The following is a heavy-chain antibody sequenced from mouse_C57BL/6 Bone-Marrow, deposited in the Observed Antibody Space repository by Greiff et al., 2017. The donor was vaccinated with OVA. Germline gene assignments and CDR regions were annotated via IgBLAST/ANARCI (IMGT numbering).Heavy chain of an antibody. J-gene: IGHJ3*01. CDR1: GYTFTDYY. V-gene: IGHV1-26*01. CDR2: INPNNGGT. Sequence: VQLQQSGPELVKPGASVKISCKASGYTFTDYYMNWVKQSHGKSLEWIGDINPNNGGTSYNQKFKGKATLTVAKSSSTAYMELRSLTSEDSAVYYCARRGLLRSEWFAYWGQGTLVTVSA. CDR3: ARRGLLRSEWFAY. D-gene: IGHD1-1*01.